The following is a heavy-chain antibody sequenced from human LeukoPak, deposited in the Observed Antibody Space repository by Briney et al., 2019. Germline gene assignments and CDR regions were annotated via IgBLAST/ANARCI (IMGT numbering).Heavy chain of an antibody. J-gene: IGHJ6*03. D-gene: IGHD2-8*01. CDR1: GGSISSSSYY. CDR3: ARVFPISKYYYYYYYMDV. CDR2: IYYSGST. Sequence: SETLSLTCTVSGGSISSSSYYWGWIRQPPGKGLEWIGSIYYSGSTYYNPSLKSRVTISVDTSKNQFSLKLSSVTAADTAVYYCARVFPISKYYYYYYYMDVWGKGTTVTVSS. V-gene: IGHV4-39*07.